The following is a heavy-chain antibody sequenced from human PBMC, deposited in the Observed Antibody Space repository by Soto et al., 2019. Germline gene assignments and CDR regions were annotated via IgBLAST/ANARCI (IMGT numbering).Heavy chain of an antibody. CDR1: GYSLGPYG. CDR3: ARWNCFGDS. Sequence: QLLQSGGGLVQPGGSLRLSCAVSGYSLGPYGVTWVRQTPEKGLEWVTGFNGGGGAIYYADSVRGRFTISRYRVTAYRQMNNVSPEDTAGYFCARWNCFGDSWGQGSLVTVSS. V-gene: IGHV3-48*01. D-gene: IGHD1-7*01. CDR2: FNGGGGAI. J-gene: IGHJ4*02.